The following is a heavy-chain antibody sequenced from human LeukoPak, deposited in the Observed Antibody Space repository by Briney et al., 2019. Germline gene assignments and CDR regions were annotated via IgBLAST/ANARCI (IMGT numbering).Heavy chain of an antibody. V-gene: IGHV1-8*01. CDR1: GYTFTSYD. J-gene: IGHJ6*02. CDR2: MNPNSGNT. D-gene: IGHD3-9*01. Sequence: ASVKVSCKASGYTFTSYDINWVRQATGQGLEWMGWMNPNSGNTGYAQKFQGRVTMTRNTSISTAYMELSSLRSEDTAVYYCARGGTLRYFDWLLSYYYYGMDVWGQGTTVTVYS. CDR3: ARGGTLRYFDWLLSYYYYGMDV.